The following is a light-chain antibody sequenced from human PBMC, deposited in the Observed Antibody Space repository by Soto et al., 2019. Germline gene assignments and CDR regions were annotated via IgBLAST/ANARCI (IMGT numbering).Light chain of an antibody. V-gene: IGKV3-15*01. CDR3: QQYDNWPFT. Sequence: EIVMTQSPDTLAVSPGDGATLSCRASQSVSSNLAWYQQKPGQAPRALIYGASTRATGVAARFSGSGSGTEFTLTISSLQSEDFAVYYCQQYDNWPFTFGPGTKVDIK. J-gene: IGKJ3*01. CDR2: GAS. CDR1: QSVSSN.